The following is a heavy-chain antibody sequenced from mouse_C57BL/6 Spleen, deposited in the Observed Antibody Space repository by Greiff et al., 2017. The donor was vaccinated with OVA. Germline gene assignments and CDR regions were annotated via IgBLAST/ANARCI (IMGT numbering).Heavy chain of an antibody. Sequence: EVKVVESEGGLVQPGSSMKLSCTASGFTFSDYYMAWVRQVPEKGLEWVANINYDGSSTYYLDSLKSRFIISRDNAKNILYLQMSSLKSEDTATYYCARAGVGYFDVWGTGTTVTVSS. CDR3: ARAGVGYFDV. CDR1: GFTFSDYY. CDR2: INYDGSST. D-gene: IGHD3-1*01. J-gene: IGHJ1*03. V-gene: IGHV5-16*01.